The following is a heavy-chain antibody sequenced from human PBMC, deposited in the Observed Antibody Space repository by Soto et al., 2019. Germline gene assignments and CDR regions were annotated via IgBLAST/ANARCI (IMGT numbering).Heavy chain of an antibody. D-gene: IGHD5-18*01. Sequence: SETLSLTCTVSGGSISNYYWSWIRQSPGKGLEWIGYIYSSGSTHYNPSLQNRVTISIDTSKNQVSLKVNSVTAADTAVYYCARDHPHSYGVYYFDYWGQGTQVTVSS. CDR1: GGSISNYY. J-gene: IGHJ4*02. CDR3: ARDHPHSYGVYYFDY. CDR2: IYSSGST. V-gene: IGHV4-59*01.